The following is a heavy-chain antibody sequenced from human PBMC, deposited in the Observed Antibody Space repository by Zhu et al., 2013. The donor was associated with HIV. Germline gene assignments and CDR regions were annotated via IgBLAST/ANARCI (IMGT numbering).Heavy chain of an antibody. Sequence: QVQLVQSGGEVRKPGASVKVSCKASGYTFIRYGITWVRQAPGQGLEWMGWISSYNGNTNYAQMLQGRVTMTTDTSTSTAYMDLRSLRSDDTAVYYCARDSSVEYSSSPSAFDIWGQGTLVTVSS. CDR2: ISSYNGNT. V-gene: IGHV1-18*01. CDR1: GYTFIRYG. J-gene: IGHJ3*02. D-gene: IGHD5-12*01. CDR3: ARDSSVEYSSSPSAFDI.